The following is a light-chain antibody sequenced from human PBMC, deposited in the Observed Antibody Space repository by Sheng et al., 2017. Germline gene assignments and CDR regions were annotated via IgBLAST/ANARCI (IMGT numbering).Light chain of an antibody. CDR2: WAS. Sequence: VALGERATINCKSSQSVLYSSNNKNYLAWYQQKPGQPPKLLIYWASTRESGVPDRFSGSGSGTDFTLTISSLQTEDVAVYYCQQYYSTPYTFGQGTKLEI. V-gene: IGKV4-1*01. CDR1: QSVLYSSNNKNY. J-gene: IGKJ2*01. CDR3: QQYYSTPYT.